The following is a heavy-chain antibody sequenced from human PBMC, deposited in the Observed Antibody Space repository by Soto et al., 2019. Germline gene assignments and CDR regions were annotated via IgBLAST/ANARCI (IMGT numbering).Heavy chain of an antibody. CDR3: AVGYYGDYAMDV. CDR1: GGTFSSYA. Sequence: AASVKVSCKASGGTFSSYAISWVRQAPGQGLEWMGGIIPIFGTANYAQKFQGRVTITADESTSTAYMELSSLRSEDTAVYYCAVGYYGDYAMDVWGQGTTVTVSS. V-gene: IGHV1-69*13. CDR2: IIPIFGTA. D-gene: IGHD4-17*01. J-gene: IGHJ6*02.